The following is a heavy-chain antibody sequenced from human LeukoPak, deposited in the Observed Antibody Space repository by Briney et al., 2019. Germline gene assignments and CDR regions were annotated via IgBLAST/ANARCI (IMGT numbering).Heavy chain of an antibody. CDR3: AKDLRRITMIVVDPGDHYYMDV. CDR2: ISGSGGST. CDR1: GFTFSSYA. D-gene: IGHD3-22*01. Sequence: QPGGSLRLSCAASGFTFSSYAMSWVRRAPGKGLEWVSAISGSGGSTYYADSVKGRFTSSRDNSKNTLYLQMNSLRAEDTAVYYCAKDLRRITMIVVDPGDHYYMDVWGKGTTVTVSS. J-gene: IGHJ6*03. V-gene: IGHV3-23*01.